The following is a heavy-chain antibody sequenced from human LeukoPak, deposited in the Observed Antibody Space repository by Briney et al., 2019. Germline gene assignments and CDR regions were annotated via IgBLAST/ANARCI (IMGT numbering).Heavy chain of an antibody. D-gene: IGHD4-17*01. CDR1: GYTFTGYY. V-gene: IGHV1-2*04. J-gene: IGHJ3*02. CDR2: INPNSGGT. CDR3: ARSTVTTSWAFDI. Sequence: ASVKVSYKASGYTFTGYYMHWVRQAPGQGLEWMGWINPNSGGTNYAQKFQGWVTMTRDTSISTAYMELSRLRSDDTAVYYCARSTVTTSWAFDIWGQGTMVTVSS.